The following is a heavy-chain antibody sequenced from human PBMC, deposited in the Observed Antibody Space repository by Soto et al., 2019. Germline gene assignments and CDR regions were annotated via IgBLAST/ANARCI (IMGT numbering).Heavy chain of an antibody. Sequence: EVQLVESGGGLVKPGGSLRLSCAASGFTFTRYSMNWVRQSPGKGLEWVSSITISGTSIYYADSVKGRFTISRDNAKNSLYLQMNSLRADDTAVYYCARDYYYDSSGYSPLDYWGQGTLVTVSS. CDR3: ARDYYYDSSGYSPLDY. CDR2: ITISGTSI. D-gene: IGHD3-22*01. V-gene: IGHV3-21*01. CDR1: GFTFTRYS. J-gene: IGHJ4*02.